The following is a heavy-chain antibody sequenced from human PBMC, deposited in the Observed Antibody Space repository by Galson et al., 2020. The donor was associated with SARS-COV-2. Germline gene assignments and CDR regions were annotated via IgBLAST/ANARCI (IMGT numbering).Heavy chain of an antibody. D-gene: IGHD2-2*01. Sequence: SQTLSLTCTVSGGSISSYYWSWIRQSPGKGLEWIGYIYYSGSTNYNPSLKSRVTISVDTSKNQFSLKLNSVTAADTAVYYCARHTRPNYGMDVWGQGTTVIVSS. CDR3: ARHTRPNYGMDV. CDR2: IYYSGST. J-gene: IGHJ6*02. CDR1: GGSISSYY. V-gene: IGHV4-59*01.